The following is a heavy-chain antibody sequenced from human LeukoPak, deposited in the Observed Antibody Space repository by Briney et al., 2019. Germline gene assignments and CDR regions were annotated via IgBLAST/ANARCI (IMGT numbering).Heavy chain of an antibody. Sequence: PGGSLRLSWAASGXSFSSYEMNWVRQAPGKGLEWVSYISSSGSIMYSADSVKGRFTISRDNAKNSLYLQMNSLRAEDTAIYYCSGQYSSSSVVDYWGQGTLVTVSS. CDR2: ISSSGSIM. D-gene: IGHD6-6*01. CDR1: GXSFSSYE. CDR3: SGQYSSSSVVDY. J-gene: IGHJ4*02. V-gene: IGHV3-48*03.